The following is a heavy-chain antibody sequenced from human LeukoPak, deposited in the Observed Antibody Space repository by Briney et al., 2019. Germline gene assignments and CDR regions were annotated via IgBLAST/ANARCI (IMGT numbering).Heavy chain of an antibody. D-gene: IGHD4-17*01. CDR2: VYYSGST. J-gene: IGHJ4*02. V-gene: IGHV4-39*01. Sequence: SETLSLTCTVSGGSISSYYRSWIRQPPGKGLEWIGSVYYSGSTYYNPSLKSRVTISVDTSKNQFSLKLTSVTAADTAVYYCARSNGDKDFDYWGQGTLVTVSS. CDR3: ARSNGDKDFDY. CDR1: GGSISSYY.